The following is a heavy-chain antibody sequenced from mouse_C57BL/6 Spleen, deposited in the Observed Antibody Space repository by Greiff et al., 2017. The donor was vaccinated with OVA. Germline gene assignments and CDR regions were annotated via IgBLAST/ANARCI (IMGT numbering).Heavy chain of an antibody. D-gene: IGHD1-1*01. V-gene: IGHV14-2*01. Sequence: LQQSGAELVKPGASVKLSCTASGFNIKDYYMHWVKQRTEQGLEWIGRIDPEDGETKYAPTFQGKATITADTSSNTAYLQLSSLTSEDTAVYYCARDYYGSSYYFDYWGQGTTLTVSS. J-gene: IGHJ2*01. CDR2: IDPEDGET. CDR3: ARDYYGSSYYFDY. CDR1: GFNIKDYY.